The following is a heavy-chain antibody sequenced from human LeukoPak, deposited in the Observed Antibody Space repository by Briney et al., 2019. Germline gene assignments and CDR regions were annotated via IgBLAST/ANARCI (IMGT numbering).Heavy chain of an antibody. V-gene: IGHV3-30*02. CDR3: AKDGTRSYYYYMDV. J-gene: IGHJ6*03. D-gene: IGHD1-1*01. CDR1: GFTFSSYS. CDR2: IRYDGSNK. Sequence: GGSLRLSCAASGFTFSSYSMNWVRQAPGKGLEWVAFIRYDGSNKYYADSVKGRFTISRDNSKNTLYLQMNSLRAEDTAVYYCAKDGTRSYYYYMDVWGKGTTVTISS.